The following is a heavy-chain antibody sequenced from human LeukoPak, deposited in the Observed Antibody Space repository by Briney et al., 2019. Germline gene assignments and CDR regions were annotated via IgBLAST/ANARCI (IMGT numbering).Heavy chain of an antibody. J-gene: IGHJ4*02. Sequence: PSETLSLTCTVSGGSISSSSYYWGWIRQPPGKGLEWIGSIYYSGSTYYNPSLKSRVTMSVDTSKNQFSLKLSSVTAADTAVYYCARSRGTWYGYFDYWGQGTLVTVSS. CDR3: ARSRGTWYGYFDY. CDR2: IYYSGST. V-gene: IGHV4-39*07. CDR1: GGSISSSSYY. D-gene: IGHD6-13*01.